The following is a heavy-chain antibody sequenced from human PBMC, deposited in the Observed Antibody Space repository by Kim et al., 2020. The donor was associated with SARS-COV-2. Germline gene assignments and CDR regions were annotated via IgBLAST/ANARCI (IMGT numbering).Heavy chain of an antibody. CDR3: AKDQYSSGYFPCFDY. Sequence: ADSVKGRFTISSDNSKTTLYLQMNSLRAEDTAVYYCAKDQYSSGYFPCFDYWGQGTLVTVSS. V-gene: IGHV3-23*01. J-gene: IGHJ4*02. D-gene: IGHD3-22*01.